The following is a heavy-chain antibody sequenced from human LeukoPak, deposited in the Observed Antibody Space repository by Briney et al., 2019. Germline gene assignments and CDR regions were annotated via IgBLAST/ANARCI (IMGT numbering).Heavy chain of an antibody. D-gene: IGHD3-16*01. CDR2: LGDRGDT. CDR1: GFTFSSSA. Sequence: PGGTLRLSCEASGFTFSSSAMGWVRQAPGKGLEWVSTLGDRGDTYYADSVEGRFTISRDSSKNTLYLRMNSLRAEDTAVYFCAKQQPGERYYFDYWGQGTLVTVSS. CDR3: AKQQPGERYYFDY. J-gene: IGHJ4*02. V-gene: IGHV3-23*01.